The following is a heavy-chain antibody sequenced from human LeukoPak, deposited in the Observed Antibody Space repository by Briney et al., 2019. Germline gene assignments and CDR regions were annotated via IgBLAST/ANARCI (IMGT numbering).Heavy chain of an antibody. J-gene: IGHJ3*02. Sequence: SETLSLTCTVSGVSVINYYWSWIRQPPGKGLEWIGYIYYSGNSDYNPSLKSRVTISVATSKNQFSLKLTSVPPADTAVYFRARFDSPISAFDIWGQGTVVTVSS. D-gene: IGHD3-22*01. V-gene: IGHV4-59*02. CDR3: ARFDSPISAFDI. CDR1: GVSVINYY. CDR2: IYYSGNS.